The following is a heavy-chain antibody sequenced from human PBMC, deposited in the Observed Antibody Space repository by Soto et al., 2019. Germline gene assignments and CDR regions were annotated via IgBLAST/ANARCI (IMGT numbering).Heavy chain of an antibody. J-gene: IGHJ6*02. CDR1: GGSISSSSHY. CDR2: IYYSGST. CDR3: ARAACTDGVCYMPQYYGMGV. D-gene: IGHD2-8*01. V-gene: IGHV4-39*02. Sequence: PSETLSLTCTVAGGSISSSSHYWGWIRQPPRKGLEWIGSIYYSGSTYYNPSLKSRVTISVDTSKNHFSLRLYSVTAADTAVYYCARAACTDGVCYMPQYYGMGVWGQGTTVTVSS.